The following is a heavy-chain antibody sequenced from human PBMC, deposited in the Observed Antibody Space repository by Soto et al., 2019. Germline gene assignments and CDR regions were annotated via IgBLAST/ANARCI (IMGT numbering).Heavy chain of an antibody. CDR3: AKDIMRRVAAGPQY. CDR2: ISWDGGST. D-gene: IGHD6-13*01. J-gene: IGHJ4*02. Sequence: EVQLVESGGVVVQPGGSLRLSCAASGFTFDDYAMHWVRQAPGKGLEWVSLISWDGGSTYYADSVKGRFTISRDNSKNSLYLQINSLRAEDTALYYCAKDIMRRVAAGPQYWGQGTLVTVSS. V-gene: IGHV3-43D*04. CDR1: GFTFDDYA.